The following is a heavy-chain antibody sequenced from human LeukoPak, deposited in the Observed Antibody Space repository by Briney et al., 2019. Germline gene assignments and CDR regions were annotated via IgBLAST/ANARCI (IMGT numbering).Heavy chain of an antibody. CDR1: GFTFSSYS. CDR3: VKSREASIWYSLGDY. D-gene: IGHD2-21*02. Sequence: GGSLRLSCAASGFTFSSYSMNWVRQAPGKGLEWVSSISNTGERTYYADSVKGRSTILRDNSKNTVFLEMNTLRADDTALYHCVKSREASIWYSLGDYWGQGSLVTVS. V-gene: IGHV3-23*01. CDR2: ISNTGERT. J-gene: IGHJ4*02.